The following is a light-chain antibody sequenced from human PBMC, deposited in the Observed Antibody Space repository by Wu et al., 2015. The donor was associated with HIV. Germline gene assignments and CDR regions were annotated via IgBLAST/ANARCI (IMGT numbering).Light chain of an antibody. CDR2: KAS. CDR1: QSISNL. J-gene: IGKJ1*01. Sequence: DIQMTQSPSTLSASEGDRVTITCRASQSISNLLAWYQQKPGKAPKLLIYKASSLESGVPLRFSGRGSGTEFTLTISSLQPDDFATHYCQQYNTYSTFGQGTKVEIK. V-gene: IGKV1-5*03. CDR3: QQYNTYST.